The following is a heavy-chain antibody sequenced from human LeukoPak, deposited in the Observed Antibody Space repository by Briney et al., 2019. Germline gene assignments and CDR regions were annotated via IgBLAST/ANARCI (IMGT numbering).Heavy chain of an antibody. J-gene: IGHJ3*02. V-gene: IGHV3-21*01. CDR1: GFTVSSNY. CDR3: ARHGWELLSKAFDI. Sequence: PGGSLRLSCAASGFTVSSNYMSWVRQAPGKGLEWVSSISSSGSYIYYADSVKGRFTISRDNAKNSLYLQMNSLRAEDTAVYYCARHGWELLSKAFDIWGQGTMVTVSS. CDR2: ISSSGSYI. D-gene: IGHD1-26*01.